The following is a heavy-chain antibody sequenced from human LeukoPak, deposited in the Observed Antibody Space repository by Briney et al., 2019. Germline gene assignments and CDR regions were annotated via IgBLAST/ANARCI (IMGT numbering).Heavy chain of an antibody. J-gene: IGHJ4*02. CDR3: ARRAGGIVVVISYFDY. Sequence: PSETLSLTCTVSGGSISSSSYYWGWIRQPPGKGLEWIGSIYYSGSTYYNPSLKSRVTISVDTSKNQFSLKLSSVTAADTAVYYCARRAGGIVVVISYFDYWGQETLVTVSS. V-gene: IGHV4-39*01. CDR2: IYYSGST. CDR1: GGSISSSSYY. D-gene: IGHD3-22*01.